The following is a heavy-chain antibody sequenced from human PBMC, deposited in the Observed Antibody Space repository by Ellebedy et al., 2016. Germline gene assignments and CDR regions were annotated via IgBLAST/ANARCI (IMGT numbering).Heavy chain of an antibody. CDR1: GYTFTGYY. V-gene: IGHV1-2*02. CDR2: INPNSGGT. D-gene: IGHD5-24*01. Sequence: ASVKVSCXASGYTFTGYYMHWVRQAPGQGLEWMGWINPNSGGTNYAQKFQGRVTMTRDTSISTAYMELSRLRSDDTAVYYCARPNRQGTVEMATICYFDYWGQGTLVTVSS. CDR3: ARPNRQGTVEMATICYFDY. J-gene: IGHJ4*02.